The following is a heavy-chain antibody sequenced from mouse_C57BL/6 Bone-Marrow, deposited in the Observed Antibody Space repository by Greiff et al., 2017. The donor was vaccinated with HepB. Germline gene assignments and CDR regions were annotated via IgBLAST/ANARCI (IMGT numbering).Heavy chain of an antibody. V-gene: IGHV5-6*01. CDR1: GFTFSSYG. Sequence: EVQGVESGGDLVKPGGSLKLSCAASGFTFSSYGMSWVRQTPDKRLEWVATISSGGSYTYYPDSVKGRFTISRDNAKNTLYLQMSSLKSEDTAMYYCAKNYSKNYAMDYWGQGTSVTVSS. J-gene: IGHJ4*01. CDR2: ISSGGSYT. D-gene: IGHD2-5*01. CDR3: AKNYSKNYAMDY.